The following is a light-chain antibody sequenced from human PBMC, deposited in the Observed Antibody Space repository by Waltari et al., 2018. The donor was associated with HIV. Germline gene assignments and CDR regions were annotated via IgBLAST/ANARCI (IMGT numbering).Light chain of an antibody. CDR3: SSYAGSINVL. CDR2: EVS. V-gene: IGLV2-8*01. J-gene: IGLJ2*01. CDR1: SRDVGGYNY. Sequence: QSALTQPPSASGSPGQSVTISCTGTSRDVGGYNYVSWYQQHPGKAPKLLIAEVSKRPSGVPDRFSGSKSGNTASLTVSGLQAEDEADYDCSSYAGSINVLFGGGTKLAVL.